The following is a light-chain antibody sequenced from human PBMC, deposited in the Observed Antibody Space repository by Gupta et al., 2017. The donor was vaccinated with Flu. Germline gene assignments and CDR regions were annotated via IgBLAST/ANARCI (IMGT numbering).Light chain of an antibody. CDR1: QSVNNNL. Sequence: EIVLTQSPGTLSLSPGERATLSCRASQSVNNNLLTWYQQKPGQAPRLIIYGASSRATGIPDRFSGSGSGTDFTLTIRRLEPEDFAVYYCQQYGISLYTFGQGTKLEIK. CDR2: GAS. V-gene: IGKV3-20*01. CDR3: QQYGISLYT. J-gene: IGKJ2*01.